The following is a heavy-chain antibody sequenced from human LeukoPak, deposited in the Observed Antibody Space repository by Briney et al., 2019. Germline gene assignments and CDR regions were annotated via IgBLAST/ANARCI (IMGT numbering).Heavy chain of an antibody. D-gene: IGHD3-22*01. CDR1: GFTFSSYA. V-gene: IGHV3-23*01. CDR2: ISGSGGST. CDR3: ARDRLNSSGSY. Sequence: PGGSLRLSCAASGFTFSSYAMSWVRQAPGKGLEWVSAISGSGGSTYYADSVKGRFTISRDNSKNTLYLQMNSLRVEDTAVYYCARDRLNSSGSYWGQGTLVAVSS. J-gene: IGHJ4*02.